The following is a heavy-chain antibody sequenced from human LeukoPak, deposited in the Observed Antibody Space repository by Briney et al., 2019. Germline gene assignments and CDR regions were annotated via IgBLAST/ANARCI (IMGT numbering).Heavy chain of an antibody. CDR3: ARGGEWFGELLLNY. CDR2: VSFDGSNR. CDR1: GFIFSSYP. V-gene: IGHV3-30*01. Sequence: GRSLRLSCAASGFIFSSYPMHWVRQAPGKGLDWVAVVSFDGSNRYYADSVKGRFTISRDNSENTLYLQMNSLRAEDTAVYYCARGGEWFGELLLNYWGQGTLVTVSS. J-gene: IGHJ4*02. D-gene: IGHD3-10*01.